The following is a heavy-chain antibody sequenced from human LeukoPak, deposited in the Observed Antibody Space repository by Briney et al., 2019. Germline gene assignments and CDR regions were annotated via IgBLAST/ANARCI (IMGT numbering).Heavy chain of an antibody. J-gene: IGHJ4*02. CDR3: ARSLYFDY. CDR1: GFAFNNYY. V-gene: IGHV3-7*01. Sequence: GGSLRLSCAASGFAFNNYYMSWVRQAPGKGLEWVANIKPDGNEQYYLDSVKGRFIISRDNAKNSLYLQMNSLRAEDTAVYYCARSLYFDYWGQGTLVTVSS. CDR2: IKPDGNEQ.